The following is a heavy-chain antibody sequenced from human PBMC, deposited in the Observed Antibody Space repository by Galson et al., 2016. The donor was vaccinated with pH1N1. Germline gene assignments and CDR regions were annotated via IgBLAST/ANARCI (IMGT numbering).Heavy chain of an antibody. CDR1: GGPFTTHA. CDR2: INPIFDTP. V-gene: IGHV1-69*05. CDR3: AKDGGIGGGFDP. J-gene: IGHJ5*02. Sequence: SVKVSCKAAGGPFTTHAITWLRQAPGQGLEWMGGINPIFDTPNYAQKFQGRLTITTDESTGTAYMELGSLTSVDTAIYYCAKDGGIGGGFDPWGQGTLVTVSS. D-gene: IGHD3-16*01.